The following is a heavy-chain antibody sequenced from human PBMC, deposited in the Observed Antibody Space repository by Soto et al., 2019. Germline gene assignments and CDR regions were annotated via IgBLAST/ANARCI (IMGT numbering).Heavy chain of an antibody. CDR3: ARTTFYDIFTAYYSLFDY. D-gene: IGHD3-9*01. J-gene: IGHJ4*02. CDR1: GGSISSGRFY. Sequence: SETLSLTCTVSGGSISSGRFYWSWIRQHPGKGLEWIGHISDSGSSYYNPSLESRVTISVDTSKNQFSLKLSAVTAADTAVYFCARTTFYDIFTAYYSLFDYWGQGTMVTVSS. V-gene: IGHV4-31*03. CDR2: ISDSGSS.